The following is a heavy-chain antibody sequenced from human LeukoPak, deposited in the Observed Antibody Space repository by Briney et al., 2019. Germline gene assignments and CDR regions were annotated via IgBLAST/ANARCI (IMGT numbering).Heavy chain of an antibody. V-gene: IGHV3-23*01. J-gene: IGHJ4*02. Sequence: GGSLRLSCAASGFTFSTYWMHWVRHVPGKGLEWVSAISGSGGSTYYADSVKGRFTISRDNSKNTLYLQMNSLRAEDTAVYYCAKERIQLWSIDYWGQGTLVTVSS. D-gene: IGHD5-18*01. CDR3: AKERIQLWSIDY. CDR2: ISGSGGST. CDR1: GFTFSTYW.